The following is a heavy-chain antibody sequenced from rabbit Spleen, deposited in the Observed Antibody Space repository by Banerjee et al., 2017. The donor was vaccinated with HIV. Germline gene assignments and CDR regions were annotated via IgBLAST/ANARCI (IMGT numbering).Heavy chain of an antibody. V-gene: IGHV1S45*01. Sequence: EQLEESGGGLVKPEGSLTLTCKASGVSLNDKDVMCWVRQAPGKGLEWIACINIVTGKSVYASWAKGRFTMSRPSSTTVTLQMTSLTAADTATYFCVRDLAGVIGWNFDFWGPGTLVTVS. CDR1: GVSLNDKDV. CDR3: VRDLAGVIGWNFDF. CDR2: INIVTGKS. D-gene: IGHD4-1*01. J-gene: IGHJ4*01.